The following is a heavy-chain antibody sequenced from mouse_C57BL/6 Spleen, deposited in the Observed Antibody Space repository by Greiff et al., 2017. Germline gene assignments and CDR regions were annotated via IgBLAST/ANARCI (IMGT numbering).Heavy chain of an antibody. V-gene: IGHV1-26*01. CDR2: INPNNGGT. Sequence: EVQLQQSGPELVKPGASVKISCKASGYTFTDYYMNWVKQSHGKSLEWIGDINPNNGGTSYNQKFKGKATLTVDKSSSTAYMELRSLTSEDSAVYYCASGSSGPYFDYWGQGTTLTVS. CDR3: ASGSSGPYFDY. J-gene: IGHJ2*01. D-gene: IGHD3-2*02. CDR1: GYTFTDYY.